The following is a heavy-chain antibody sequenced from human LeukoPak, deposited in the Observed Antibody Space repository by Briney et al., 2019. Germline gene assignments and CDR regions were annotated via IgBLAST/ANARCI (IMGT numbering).Heavy chain of an antibody. CDR1: GYTFTSYD. CDR3: ARGYQPRRIDYNFDY. J-gene: IGHJ4*02. D-gene: IGHD4-11*01. V-gene: IGHV1-8*01. Sequence: ASVKVSCKASGYTFTSYDINWVRQATGQGPEWMGWMNPNSGNTGYAQKFQGRVTMTRNTSISTAYMELSSLRSEDTTVYYCARGYQPRRIDYNFDYWGQGTLVTVSS. CDR2: MNPNSGNT.